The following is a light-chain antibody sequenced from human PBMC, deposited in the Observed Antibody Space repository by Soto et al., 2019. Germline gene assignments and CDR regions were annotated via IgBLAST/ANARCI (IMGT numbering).Light chain of an antibody. CDR2: EGS. CDR1: SSDVGSGSHNL. V-gene: IGLV2-23*01. Sequence: QSVLTQPASVSGSPGQSITISCTGTSSDVGSGSHNLVSWYQQRPGKAPKVVIYEGSKRPSGVSDRFAGSKSGNTASLTISGLQAEDEAHYYCCSYVSSFTYVFGTGTKVTVL. J-gene: IGLJ1*01. CDR3: CSYVSSFTYV.